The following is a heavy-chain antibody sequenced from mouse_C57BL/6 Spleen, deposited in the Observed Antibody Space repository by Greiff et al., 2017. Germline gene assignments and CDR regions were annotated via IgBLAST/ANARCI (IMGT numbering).Heavy chain of an antibody. V-gene: IGHV1-74*01. D-gene: IGHD1-1*01. Sequence: VKLQQPGAELVKPGASVKVSCKASGYTFTSYWMHWVKQRPGQGLEWIGRIHPSDSDTNYNQKFKGKATLTVDKSSSTAYMQLSSLTSEDSAVYYCAIRWAVVAPMDYWGQGTSVTVSS. CDR2: IHPSDSDT. CDR1: GYTFTSYW. CDR3: AIRWAVVAPMDY. J-gene: IGHJ4*01.